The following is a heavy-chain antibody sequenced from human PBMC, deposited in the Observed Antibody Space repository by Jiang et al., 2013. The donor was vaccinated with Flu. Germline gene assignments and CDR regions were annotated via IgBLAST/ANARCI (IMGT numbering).Heavy chain of an antibody. D-gene: IGHD6-6*01. Sequence: GSGLVKPSETLSLTCTVSGGSISSSSYYWGWIRQPPGKGLEWIGSIYYSGSTYYNPSLKSRVTISVDTSKNQFSLKLSSVTAADTAVYYCARGDTRYSSSFTFDYWGQGTLVTVSS. V-gene: IGHV4-39*07. CDR3: ARGDTRYSSSFTFDY. J-gene: IGHJ4*02. CDR1: GGSISSSSYY. CDR2: IYYSGST.